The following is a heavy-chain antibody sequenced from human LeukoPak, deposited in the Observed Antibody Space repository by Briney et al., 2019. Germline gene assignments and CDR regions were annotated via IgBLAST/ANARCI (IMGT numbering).Heavy chain of an antibody. D-gene: IGHD3-3*01. V-gene: IGHV3-7*01. CDR1: GFTFSSYW. J-gene: IGHJ4*02. CDR2: IKQDGSEK. CDR3: ARDSTTYYDFWSGYSLFDY. Sequence: PGGSLRLSCAASGFTFSSYWMSWVRQAPGKGLEWVANIKQDGSEKYYVDSVKGRFTISRDNAKNSLYLQMNSLRAEDTAVYYCARDSTTYYDFWSGYSLFDYWGQGTLVTVSS.